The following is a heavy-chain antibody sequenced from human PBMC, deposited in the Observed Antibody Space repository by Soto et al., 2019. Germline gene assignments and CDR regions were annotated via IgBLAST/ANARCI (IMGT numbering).Heavy chain of an antibody. V-gene: IGHV3-30-3*01. D-gene: IGHD6-6*01. CDR1: GFTFSSYA. CDR3: AREKSIAARRRAFGY. J-gene: IGHJ4*02. Sequence: GGSLRLSCAASGFTFSSYAMHWVRQAPGKGLEWVAVISYDGSNKYYADSVKGRSTISRDNSKNTLYLQMNSLRAEDTAVYYCAREKSIAARRRAFGYWGQETLVTVSS. CDR2: ISYDGSNK.